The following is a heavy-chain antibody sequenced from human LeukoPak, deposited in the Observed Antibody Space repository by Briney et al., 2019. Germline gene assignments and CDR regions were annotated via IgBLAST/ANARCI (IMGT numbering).Heavy chain of an antibody. CDR3: ARLKGSSSGLLSFDY. CDR2: VNPGDSDI. Sequence: PGESLKISCEGSGYSFTSYWIAWVRQMPGKGLEWMGIVNPGDSDIRYSPSFQGQVTISVDKSITTAYLQWSSLKPSDTAMYYCARLKGSSSGLLSFDYWGQGILVTVSS. V-gene: IGHV5-51*01. J-gene: IGHJ4*02. CDR1: GYSFTSYW. D-gene: IGHD3-10*01.